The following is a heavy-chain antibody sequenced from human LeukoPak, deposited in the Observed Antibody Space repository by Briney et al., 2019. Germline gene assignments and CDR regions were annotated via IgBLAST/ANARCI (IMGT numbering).Heavy chain of an antibody. D-gene: IGHD2-2*01. V-gene: IGHV3-21*01. Sequence: KPGGSLRLSCAASGFTFSTYSMNWVRQAPGKGLEWVSSISRNSGHIYYADSLKGRFTISRDNAKNSLYLQMNSLRAEDTAVYYCATRYCTSTNCYAFDYWGQGTLVTVSS. J-gene: IGHJ4*02. CDR1: GFTFSTYS. CDR3: ATRYCTSTNCYAFDY. CDR2: ISRNSGHI.